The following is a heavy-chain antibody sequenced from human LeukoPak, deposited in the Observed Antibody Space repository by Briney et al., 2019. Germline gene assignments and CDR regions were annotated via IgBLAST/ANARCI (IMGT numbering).Heavy chain of an antibody. CDR2: ISVQNGNT. V-gene: IGHV1-18*01. Sequence: ASVKVSCKASGGTFSSYAISWVRQAPGQGLEWRGWISVQNGNTKYAQNVQGRVTMTTDTSTETAYMELRTLRSDDTAVYYCARDYFGLGSYFGTGDYWGQGTLVTVSS. J-gene: IGHJ4*02. D-gene: IGHD3-10*01. CDR1: GGTFSSYA. CDR3: ARDYFGLGSYFGTGDY.